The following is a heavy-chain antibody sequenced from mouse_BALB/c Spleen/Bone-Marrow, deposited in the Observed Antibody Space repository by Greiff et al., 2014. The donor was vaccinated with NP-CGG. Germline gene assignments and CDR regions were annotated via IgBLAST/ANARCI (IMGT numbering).Heavy chain of an antibody. V-gene: IGHV5-4*02. CDR1: GFTFSDYY. CDR2: ISDGSTYT. Sequence: DVQLQESGGGLVKPGGSLKLSCAASGFTFSDYYMYWVRQTPEKRLEWVATISDGSTYTYYPDSVKGRFTISRDNAKSNLSMQMSSLTSEDTALYYCARGRGVQGYAMDYWGQGTSVTVSS. CDR3: ARGRGVQGYAMDY. J-gene: IGHJ4*01.